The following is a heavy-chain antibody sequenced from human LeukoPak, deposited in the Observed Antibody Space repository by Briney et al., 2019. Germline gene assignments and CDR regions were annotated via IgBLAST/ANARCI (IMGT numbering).Heavy chain of an antibody. J-gene: IGHJ6*02. CDR3: ARRGGGYSYGYYYGMDV. CDR1: GGTFSSYA. V-gene: IGHV1-69*13. D-gene: IGHD5-18*01. Sequence: ASGKVSRKASGGTFSSYAISWVRQAPGQGLEWMGGIIPIFGTANYAQKFQGRVTITADESTSTAYMELSSLRSEDTAVYYCARRGGGYSYGYYYGMDVWGQGTTVTVSS. CDR2: IIPIFGTA.